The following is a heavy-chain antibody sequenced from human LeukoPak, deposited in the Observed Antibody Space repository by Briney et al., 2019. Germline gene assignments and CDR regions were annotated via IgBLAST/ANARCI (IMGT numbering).Heavy chain of an antibody. CDR1: GDSVSSISSA. Sequence: SQTLSLTCAISGDSVSSISSAWNWIRQSPSRGLEWLGRTYYRSKWYYDYEVSVESRISINVDTSKNRFSLQLDSVTAADTAVYYCARGIAARLYYYYYMDVWGKGTTVTVSS. CDR2: TYYRSKWYY. V-gene: IGHV6-1*01. D-gene: IGHD6-6*01. J-gene: IGHJ6*03. CDR3: ARGIAARLYYYYYMDV.